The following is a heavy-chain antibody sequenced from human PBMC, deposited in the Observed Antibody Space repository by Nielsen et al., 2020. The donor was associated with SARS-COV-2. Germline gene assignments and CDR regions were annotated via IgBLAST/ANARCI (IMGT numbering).Heavy chain of an antibody. CDR1: GFTFSSYA. CDR2: ISSNGGST. CDR3: ARAEVYGGNTPFDY. Sequence: GESLKTSCAASGFTFSSYAMHWVRQAPGKGLEYVSAISSNGGSTYYANSVKGRFTISRDNSKNTLYLQMGSLRAEDMAVYYCARAEVYGGNTPFDYRGQGTLVTVSS. J-gene: IGHJ4*02. V-gene: IGHV3-64*01. D-gene: IGHD4-23*01.